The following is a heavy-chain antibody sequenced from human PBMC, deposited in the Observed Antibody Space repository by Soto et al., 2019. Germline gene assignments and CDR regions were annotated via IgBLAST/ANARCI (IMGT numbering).Heavy chain of an antibody. D-gene: IGHD4-17*01. V-gene: IGHV3-30*18. Sequence: GGSLRLSCAASGFTFSSYGMHWVRQAPGKGLEWVAVISYDGSNKYYADSVKGRFTISGDNSNNTLFLQMNSLRAEGTALYYCAKATYGVVGVYFLDYWGQGALVTVSS. CDR3: AKATYGVVGVYFLDY. J-gene: IGHJ4*02. CDR1: GFTFSSYG. CDR2: ISYDGSNK.